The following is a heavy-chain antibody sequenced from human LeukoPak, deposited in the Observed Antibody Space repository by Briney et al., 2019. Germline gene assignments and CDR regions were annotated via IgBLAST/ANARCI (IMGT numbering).Heavy chain of an antibody. V-gene: IGHV3-7*01. CDR1: GFIVSSYW. Sequence: PGGSLRLSCAASGFIVSSYWMSWVRQAPGKGLEWVANIKQDGSEKHYGDSVRGRFTISRDNAKNSLYLQMSSLGVDDTAVYYCARYSNSGPIEYWGQGTLVTVSS. J-gene: IGHJ4*02. D-gene: IGHD2-15*01. CDR3: ARYSNSGPIEY. CDR2: IKQDGSEK.